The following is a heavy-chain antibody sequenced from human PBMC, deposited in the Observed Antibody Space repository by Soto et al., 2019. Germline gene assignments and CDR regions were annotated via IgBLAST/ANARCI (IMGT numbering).Heavy chain of an antibody. V-gene: IGHV4-34*01. CDR3: ARGGVRYSYEFEY. CDR2: INHSGIT. D-gene: IGHD5-18*01. CDR1: GRSLNNYY. Sequence: PSETLSLTCAVSGRSLNNYYWSWIRQSPGRRLEWIGEINHSGITNYNPSLKSRVTISKDTSKNQFSLKLTSVTAADTAVYFCARGGVRYSYEFEYWGQGTLVTVSS. J-gene: IGHJ4*02.